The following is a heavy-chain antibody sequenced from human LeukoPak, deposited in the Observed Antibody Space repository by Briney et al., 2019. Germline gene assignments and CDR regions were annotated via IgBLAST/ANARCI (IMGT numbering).Heavy chain of an antibody. J-gene: IGHJ4*02. V-gene: IGHV4-34*01. CDR2: INHSGST. CDR3: ASTRPITGQDY. D-gene: IGHD3-16*01. CDR1: GGSFSGYY. Sequence: PSETLSLTCAVYGGSFSGYYWSWIRQPPGKGLEWIGEINHSGSTNYNPSLKSRVTISVDKSKNQFSLKLSSVTAADTAVYYCASTRPITGQDYWGQGTLVTVSS.